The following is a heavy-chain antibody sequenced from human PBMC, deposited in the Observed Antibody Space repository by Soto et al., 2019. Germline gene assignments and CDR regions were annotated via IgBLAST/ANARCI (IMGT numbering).Heavy chain of an antibody. CDR1: GYTFTSYD. CDR2: MSPNSGAT. J-gene: IGHJ4*02. Sequence: ASVKVSCKASGYTFTSYDINWVRQATGQGLEWMGWMSPNSGATGYAQKFQGRVTMTRDTSISTAYMELSNLRSEDTAIYYCARGYGDYVCDYWGQGTLVTVSS. D-gene: IGHD4-17*01. V-gene: IGHV1-8*01. CDR3: ARGYGDYVCDY.